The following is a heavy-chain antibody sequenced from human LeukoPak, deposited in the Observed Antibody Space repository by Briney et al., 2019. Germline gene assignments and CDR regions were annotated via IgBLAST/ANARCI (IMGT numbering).Heavy chain of an antibody. CDR1: GFTFSSYG. CDR3: AREDSSSWQLDY. V-gene: IGHV3-33*01. Sequence: GRSLTLSCAASGFTFSSYGMHWVRQAPGKGLEWVAVIWYDGSNKYYADSVKGRFTISRDNSKNTLYLQMNSLRAVDTAVYYCAREDSSSWQLDYWGQGTLVTVSS. J-gene: IGHJ4*02. CDR2: IWYDGSNK. D-gene: IGHD6-13*01.